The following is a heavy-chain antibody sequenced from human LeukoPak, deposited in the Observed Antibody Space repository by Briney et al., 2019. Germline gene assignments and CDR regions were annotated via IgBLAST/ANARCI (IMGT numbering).Heavy chain of an antibody. CDR1: GYIFTSYG. J-gene: IGHJ4*02. V-gene: IGHV1-18*01. CDR2: ISGYNGNT. CDR3: ARDSGSYAY. D-gene: IGHD1-26*01. Sequence: ASVKVSCKASGYIFTSYGISWVRQAPGQGLEWMGWISGYNGNTNYAQKLQGRVTVTTDTSTSTAYMELSSLRSDDTAVYYCARDSGSYAYWGQGTQVTVSS.